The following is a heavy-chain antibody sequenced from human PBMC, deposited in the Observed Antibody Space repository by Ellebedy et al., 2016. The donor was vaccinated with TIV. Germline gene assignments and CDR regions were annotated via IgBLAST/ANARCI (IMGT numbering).Heavy chain of an antibody. CDR3: GASAIGNIFDY. CDR2: IRQKSRGYST. V-gene: IGHV3-72*01. CDR1: GFTLSDYH. D-gene: IGHD1-26*01. Sequence: GESLKISCAASGFTLSDYHMDWVRQAPGKGLEWVGRIRQKSRGYSTEYAASVKGRFTISREDSKNSLYLQMDSLKTEDTAVYYCGASAIGNIFDYWGQGALVAVSS. J-gene: IGHJ4*02.